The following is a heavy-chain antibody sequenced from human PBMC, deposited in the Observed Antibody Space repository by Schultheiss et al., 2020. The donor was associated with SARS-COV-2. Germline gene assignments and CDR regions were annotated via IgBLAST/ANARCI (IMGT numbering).Heavy chain of an antibody. Sequence: SQTLSLTCAVYGGSFSDYFWSWIRQPPGKGLEWIGEINRSGSTNYNPSLKSRVTISVDTSKNQFSLKLSSVTAADTAVYYCAVVVTSDAFDIWGQGTMVTVSS. CDR2: INRSGST. D-gene: IGHD2-15*01. CDR1: GGSFSDYF. V-gene: IGHV4-34*01. J-gene: IGHJ3*02. CDR3: AVVVTSDAFDI.